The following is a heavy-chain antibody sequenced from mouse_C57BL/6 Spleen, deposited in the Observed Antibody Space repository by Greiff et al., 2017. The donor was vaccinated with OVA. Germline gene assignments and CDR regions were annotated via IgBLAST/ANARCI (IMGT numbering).Heavy chain of an antibody. CDR3: ARHITTVRARAMDY. J-gene: IGHJ4*01. CDR2: IYPGSGNT. Sequence: LVESGPELVKPGASVKISCKASGYTFTDYYINWVKQRPGPGLEWIGWIYPGSGNTKYNEKFKGKATLTVDTSSSTAYMQLSSLTSEDSAVYFCARHITTVRARAMDYWGQGTSVTVSS. CDR1: GYTFTDYY. D-gene: IGHD1-1*01. V-gene: IGHV1-84*01.